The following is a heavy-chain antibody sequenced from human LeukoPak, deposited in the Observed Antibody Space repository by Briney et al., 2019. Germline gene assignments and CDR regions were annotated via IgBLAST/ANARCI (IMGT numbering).Heavy chain of an antibody. V-gene: IGHV4-61*05. D-gene: IGHD6-19*01. CDR3: ASSRIAVAGTGWFDP. CDR1: GGSIKTNSYY. Sequence: SETLSLTCTVSGGSIKTNSYYWGWIRQPPGKGLEWIGYIYYSGSTNYNPSLKSRVTISVDTSKNQFSLKLSSVTAADTAVYYCASSRIAVAGTGWFDPWGQGTLVTVSS. CDR2: IYYSGST. J-gene: IGHJ5*02.